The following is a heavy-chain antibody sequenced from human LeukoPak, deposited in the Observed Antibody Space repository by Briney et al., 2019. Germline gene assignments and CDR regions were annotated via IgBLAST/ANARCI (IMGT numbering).Heavy chain of an antibody. Sequence: DPSETLSLTCTVSGGSISSYYWSWIRQPPGKGLEWIGYIYYSGSTNYNPSLKSRVTISVDTSKNQFSLKLSSVTAADTAVYYCARCPGIAAPRGYYYYGMGVWGQGTTVTVSS. CDR1: GGSISSYY. V-gene: IGHV4-59*01. D-gene: IGHD6-13*01. J-gene: IGHJ6*02. CDR2: IYYSGST. CDR3: ARCPGIAAPRGYYYYGMGV.